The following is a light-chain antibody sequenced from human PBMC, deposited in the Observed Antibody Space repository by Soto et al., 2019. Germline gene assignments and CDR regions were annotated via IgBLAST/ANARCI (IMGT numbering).Light chain of an antibody. J-gene: IGKJ3*01. CDR1: QSVSSY. CDR2: DAS. CDR3: QQRSNWPLLT. V-gene: IGKV3-11*01. Sequence: EIVLTQSPATLSLSPGERATLSCRASQSVSSYLAWYQQKPGQAPRPLIYDASNRATGIPARFSGSGSGTDFTLTISSLEPEDFAVYYCQQRSNWPLLTFGPGTKVDIK.